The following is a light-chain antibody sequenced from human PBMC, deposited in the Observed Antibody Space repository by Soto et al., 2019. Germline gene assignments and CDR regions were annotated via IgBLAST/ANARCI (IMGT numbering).Light chain of an antibody. V-gene: IGLV1-44*01. CDR1: SSNIGSNS. Sequence: QSVLTQPPSASGTPGQRVTVSCSGSSSNIGSNSVNWYQQLPGTAPKLVIYSSNQRPSGVPDRFSGSRSGTSASLAISGLQSADEADYYCATWDDSLNGWVLGGGTKLTVL. CDR2: SSN. J-gene: IGLJ3*02. CDR3: ATWDDSLNGWV.